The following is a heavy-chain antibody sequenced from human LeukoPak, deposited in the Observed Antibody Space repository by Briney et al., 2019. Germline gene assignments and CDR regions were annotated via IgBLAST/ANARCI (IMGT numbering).Heavy chain of an antibody. D-gene: IGHD3-22*01. CDR3: ARDLVIVRDNWFDP. V-gene: IGHV4-39*07. CDR2: IYYSGST. J-gene: IGHJ5*02. CDR1: GGSISSSSYY. Sequence: SETLSLTCTVSGGSISSSSYYLGWIRQPPGKGLEWIGSIYYSGSTYYNPSLKSRVTISVDTSKNQFSLKLSSVTAADTAVYYCARDLVIVRDNWFDPWGQGTLVTVSS.